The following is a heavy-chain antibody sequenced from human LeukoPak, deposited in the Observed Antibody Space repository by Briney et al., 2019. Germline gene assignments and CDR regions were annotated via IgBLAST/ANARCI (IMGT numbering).Heavy chain of an antibody. CDR2: INPNSGGT. Sequence: GASVKVSCKASGYTFTGYYMHWVRQAPGQGLEWMGWINPNSGGTNYAQKFQGRVTMTRDTSTSTAYMELSRLRSDDTAVYYCASGSSRDYYDSSGYCTDYWGQGTLVTVPS. D-gene: IGHD3-22*01. CDR1: GYTFTGYY. CDR3: ASGSSRDYYDSSGYCTDY. J-gene: IGHJ4*02. V-gene: IGHV1-2*02.